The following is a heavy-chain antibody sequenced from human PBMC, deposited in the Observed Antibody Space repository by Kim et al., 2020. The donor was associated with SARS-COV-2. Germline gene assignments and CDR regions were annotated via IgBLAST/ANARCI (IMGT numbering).Heavy chain of an antibody. CDR3: AKDRRNYDILWMDAFDI. Sequence: GGSLRLSCAASGFTFSSYAMSWVRQAPGKGLEWVAAISGRGGSTYYADSVKGRFTISRDNSKNTLYLQMNSLRAEDTAVYYCAKDRRNYDILWMDAFDIWGQGTMVTVSS. CDR1: GFTFSSYA. D-gene: IGHD3-9*01. J-gene: IGHJ3*02. V-gene: IGHV3-23*01. CDR2: ISGRGGST.